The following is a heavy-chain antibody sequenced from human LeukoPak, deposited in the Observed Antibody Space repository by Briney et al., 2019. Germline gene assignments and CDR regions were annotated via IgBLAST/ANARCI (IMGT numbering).Heavy chain of an antibody. Sequence: PSETLSLTCTVSGGSISSYYWSWIRQPPGKGLEWIGYIYYSGSTNYNPSLKSRVTISVDTSKNQFSLKLSSVTAADTAVYYCARRGYDFWSRSYAFDIWGQGTMVTVSS. CDR3: ARRGYDFWSRSYAFDI. CDR1: GGSISSYY. CDR2: IYYSGST. D-gene: IGHD3-3*01. J-gene: IGHJ3*02. V-gene: IGHV4-59*08.